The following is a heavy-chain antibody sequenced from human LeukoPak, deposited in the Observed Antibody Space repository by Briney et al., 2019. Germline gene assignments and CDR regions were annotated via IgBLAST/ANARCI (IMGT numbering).Heavy chain of an antibody. J-gene: IGHJ4*02. V-gene: IGHV3-20*04. CDR1: GFSFDDYG. D-gene: IGHD5-24*01. CDR2: INWNGGST. Sequence: GGSLRLSCAASGFSFDDYGMSRVRQAPGKGLEWVSGINWNGGSTGYADSVKGRFTISRDNAKNSLSLQMNSLRVEDTALYYCARVMATSLRAFDSWGQGTLVTVSS. CDR3: ARVMATSLRAFDS.